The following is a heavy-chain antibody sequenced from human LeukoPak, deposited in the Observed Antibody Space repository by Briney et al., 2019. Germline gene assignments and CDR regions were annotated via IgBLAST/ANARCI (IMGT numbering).Heavy chain of an antibody. V-gene: IGHV3-23*01. D-gene: IGHD6-19*01. J-gene: IGHJ4*02. CDR3: AKRRSSGWYGGFDY. Sequence: GGSLRLSCAASGFTFSSYAMSWVRQAPGKGLEWVSAISGSGGNTYYADSVKGRFTISRDNSKNTLYLQMNSLRAEDTAVYYCAKRRSSGWYGGFDYWGQGTLVTVSS. CDR2: ISGSGGNT. CDR1: GFTFSSYA.